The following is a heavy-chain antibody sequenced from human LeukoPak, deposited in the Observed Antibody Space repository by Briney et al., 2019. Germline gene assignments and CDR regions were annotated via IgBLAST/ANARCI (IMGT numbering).Heavy chain of an antibody. Sequence: SPTLSLTCAISGDSVSSNSAAWNWLRQSPARGLEWLGRTYYRSKWYKYYAVAGKSRITINPDTSKNQFSLQLNSVTPEDTAVYYCARRDTAMCFDNWGQGTLVTVSS. CDR1: GDSVSSNSAA. CDR2: TYYRSKWYK. D-gene: IGHD5-18*01. V-gene: IGHV6-1*01. J-gene: IGHJ4*02. CDR3: ARRDTAMCFDN.